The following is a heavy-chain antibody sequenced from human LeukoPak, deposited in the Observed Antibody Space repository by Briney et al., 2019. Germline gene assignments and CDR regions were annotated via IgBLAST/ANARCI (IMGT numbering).Heavy chain of an antibody. V-gene: IGHV3-23*01. D-gene: IGHD1-26*01. CDR3: AKDLVVGATLWFPCIFDY. CDR2: ISGSGGST. J-gene: IGHJ4*02. CDR1: GFTFSSYA. Sequence: GESLRLSCAASGFTFSSYAMSWVRQAPGKGLEWVSAISGSGGSTYYADSVKGRFTISRDNSKNTLYLQMNSLRAEDTAVYYCAKDLVVGATLWFPCIFDYWGQGTLVTVSS.